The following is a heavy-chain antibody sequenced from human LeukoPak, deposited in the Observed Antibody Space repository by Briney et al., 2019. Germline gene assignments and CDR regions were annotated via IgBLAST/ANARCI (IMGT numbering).Heavy chain of an antibody. CDR3: ANVAFYYSSGTYV. CDR1: GFTFSNYA. D-gene: IGHD3-10*01. V-gene: IGHV3-23*01. J-gene: IGHJ4*02. Sequence: GRSLRLSCAASGFTFSNYAVSWVRQAPGKGLEWVSSIGGSGSSTYYADSVKGRFTISRDNSKNTLYLQMNSLRAEDTAVYHCANVAFYYSSGTYVWGQGTLVTVSS. CDR2: IGGSGSST.